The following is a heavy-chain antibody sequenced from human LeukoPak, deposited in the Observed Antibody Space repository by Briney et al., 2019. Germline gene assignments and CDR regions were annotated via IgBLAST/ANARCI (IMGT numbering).Heavy chain of an antibody. CDR3: ARGLQPTYYYGSGSYYNVESFDY. CDR2: IYTSGST. CDR1: GGSISSGSYY. J-gene: IGHJ4*02. V-gene: IGHV4-61*02. Sequence: KPSEALSLTCTVSGGSISSGSYYWSWIRQPAGKGLEWIGRIYTSGSTTYNPSLKSRVTISVDTSKNQFSLKLSSVTAADTAVYYCARGLQPTYYYGSGSYYNVESFDYWGQGTLVTVSS. D-gene: IGHD3-10*01.